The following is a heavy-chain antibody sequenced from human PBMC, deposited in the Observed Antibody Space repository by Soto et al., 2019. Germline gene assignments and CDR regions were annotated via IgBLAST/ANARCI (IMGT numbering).Heavy chain of an antibody. D-gene: IGHD1-26*01. CDR1: GFTFSSYW. V-gene: IGHV3-7*01. CDR3: ARELIVGAAEYFQH. CDR2: INQDGSEK. J-gene: IGHJ1*01. Sequence: EVQLVESGGGLVQPGGSLRLSCAVSGFTFSSYWMSWVRQTPGKGLEWVANINQDGSEKYYVDSVKGRFTISRDNAKNSLYLQMNSLRAEDTAVYYCARELIVGAAEYFQHWGQGTLVTVSS.